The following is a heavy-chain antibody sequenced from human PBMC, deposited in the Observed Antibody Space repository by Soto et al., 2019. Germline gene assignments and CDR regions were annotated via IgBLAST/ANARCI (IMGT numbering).Heavy chain of an antibody. D-gene: IGHD5-12*01. V-gene: IGHV1-46*01. CDR2: INPSGGST. Sequence: ASVKVSCKASGYTFTSYYMHWVRQAPGQGLEWMGIINPSGGSTSYAQKFQGRVTMTRDTSTSTVYMELSSLRSEDTAVYYCARGDRKRWLQPPYWYFDLWGRGTLLTVSS. CDR3: ARGDRKRWLQPPYWYFDL. CDR1: GYTFTSYY. J-gene: IGHJ2*01.